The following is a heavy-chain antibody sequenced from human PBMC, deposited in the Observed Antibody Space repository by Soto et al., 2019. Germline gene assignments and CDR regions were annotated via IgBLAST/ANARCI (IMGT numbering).Heavy chain of an antibody. J-gene: IGHJ6*02. CDR2: IYYSGST. CDR1: GDSINNNY. V-gene: IGHV4-59*01. CDR3: ARDLEHSRKEHKAMDV. D-gene: IGHD6-6*01. Sequence: SETLSLTCTVSGDSINNNYWSWIRQPPGKGLEWIGYIYYSGSTTYKPALKSRVTISVDRSKNQFSLKLRSVTAAETAVYYGARDLEHSRKEHKAMDVWGQGTSDTVS.